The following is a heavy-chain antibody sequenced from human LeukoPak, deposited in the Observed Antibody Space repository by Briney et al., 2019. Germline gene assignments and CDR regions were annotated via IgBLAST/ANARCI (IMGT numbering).Heavy chain of an antibody. CDR3: ARGCGGDCRYY. J-gene: IGHJ4*02. V-gene: IGHV3-74*01. D-gene: IGHD2-21*02. CDR2: INSDGSST. CDR1: GFSFRSYA. Sequence: PGGSLRLSCAVSGFSFRSYAMSWVRQAPGKGLVWVSRINSDGSSTSYADSVKGRFTISRDNAKNTLYLQMNSLRAEDTAVYYCARGCGGDCRYYWGQGTLVTVSS.